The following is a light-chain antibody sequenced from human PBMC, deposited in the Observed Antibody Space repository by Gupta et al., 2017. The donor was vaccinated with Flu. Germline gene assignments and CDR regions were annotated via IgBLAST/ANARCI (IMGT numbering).Light chain of an antibody. CDR2: EVT. CDR3: SSGTTSSTVV. Sequence: SALTQPASVSGSPGQSITISCTGTSSDVGGYNFVSWYQQYPGKAPKLLICEVTNRPSGVANRFSGSKSGNTASLTISGRQAEDESDYYCSSGTTSSTVVFGGGTKLTV. V-gene: IGLV2-14*01. J-gene: IGLJ2*01. CDR1: SSDVGGYNF.